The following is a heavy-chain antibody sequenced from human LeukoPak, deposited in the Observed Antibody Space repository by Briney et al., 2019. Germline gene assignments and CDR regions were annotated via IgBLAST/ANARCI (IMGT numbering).Heavy chain of an antibody. Sequence: GGSLRLSCAASGFTVSSNYMSWVRQAPGKGLEWVSGINWNGGSTGYADSVKGRFTISRDNAKNSLYLQMNSLRAEDTALYYCARDGASGSYYTTVSGWGQGTLVTVSS. CDR2: INWNGGST. J-gene: IGHJ4*02. CDR1: GFTVSSNY. D-gene: IGHD3-10*01. CDR3: ARDGASGSYYTTVSG. V-gene: IGHV3-20*04.